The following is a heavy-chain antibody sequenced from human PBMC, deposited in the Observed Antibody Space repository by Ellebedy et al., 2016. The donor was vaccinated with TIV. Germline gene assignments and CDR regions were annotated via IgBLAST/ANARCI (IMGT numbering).Heavy chain of an antibody. CDR3: VRGVRLLTNWFDL. Sequence: GESLKISCEGSGYRFTNYWSNWVRQMPGRGLEWMGRIDPTDSYTKYSPSFQGHVTISTDKSISTAYLQWSSLKASDGAIYYCVRGVRLLTNWFDLWGQGTLVTVSS. CDR2: IDPTDSYT. CDR1: GYRFTNYW. D-gene: IGHD2-21*01. J-gene: IGHJ5*02. V-gene: IGHV5-10-1*01.